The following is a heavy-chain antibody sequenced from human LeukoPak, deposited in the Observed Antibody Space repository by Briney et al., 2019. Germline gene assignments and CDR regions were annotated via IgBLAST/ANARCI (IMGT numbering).Heavy chain of an antibody. J-gene: IGHJ4*02. V-gene: IGHV3-48*01. CDR3: VREIEGLDF. CDR1: GFTFSTYS. Sequence: GGSLRLSCAASGFTFSTYSMNWVRQAPGKGLEWVSYISYTSGTMYYADSVKGRFTISRDNAKNSLYLQMNSLRTEDTAVYYCVREIEGLDFWGQGTLVTVSS. CDR2: ISYTSGTM. D-gene: IGHD2/OR15-2a*01.